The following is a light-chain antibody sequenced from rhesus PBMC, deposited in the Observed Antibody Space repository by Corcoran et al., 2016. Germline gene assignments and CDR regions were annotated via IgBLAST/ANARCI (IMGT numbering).Light chain of an antibody. Sequence: DIVMTQIPLSLPVTPGEPASISCRSSRSLLYTGVKTFLYCYLQRPGQSPPLLIHEVSNRASGVPDRVSGSGSGTEFTLKISRVEAEDVGVYYCMQGMRLPLTFGGGPRWRSN. CDR3: MQGMRLPLT. J-gene: IGKJ4*01. V-gene: IGKV2-82*01. CDR1: RSLLYTGVKTF. CDR2: EVS.